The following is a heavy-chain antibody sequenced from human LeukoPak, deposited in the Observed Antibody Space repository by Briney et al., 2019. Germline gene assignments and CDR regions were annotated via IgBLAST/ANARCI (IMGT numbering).Heavy chain of an antibody. CDR2: ISSSGSTI. CDR1: GFTFSDYY. D-gene: IGHD6-13*01. V-gene: IGHV3-11*04. J-gene: IGHJ6*03. Sequence: PGGSLRLSCAASGFTFSDYYMSWIRQAPGKGLEWVSYISSSGSTIYYADSVKGRFTISRDNAKNSLYLQMNSLRAEDTAVYYCAREWLAAAGTYYYYYMDVWGKGTTVTVSS. CDR3: AREWLAAAGTYYYYYMDV.